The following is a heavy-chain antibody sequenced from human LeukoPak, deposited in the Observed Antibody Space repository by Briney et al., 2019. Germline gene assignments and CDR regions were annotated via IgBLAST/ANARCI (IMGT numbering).Heavy chain of an antibody. CDR3: ARDYAT. CDR1: GGSFSGYY. Sequence: PSETLSLTCAVYGGSFSGYYWSWIRQPPGKGLEWIGEINHSGSTNYNPSLKSRVTISVDTSKNQFSLKLSSVTAADTAVYYCARDYATWGQGTPVTVSS. V-gene: IGHV4-34*01. D-gene: IGHD3-16*01. J-gene: IGHJ5*02. CDR2: INHSGST.